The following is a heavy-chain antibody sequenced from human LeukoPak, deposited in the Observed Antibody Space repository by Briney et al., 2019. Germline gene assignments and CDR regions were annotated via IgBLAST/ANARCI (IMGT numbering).Heavy chain of an antibody. V-gene: IGHV1-3*01. CDR3: ARDTSEYYFDY. CDR1: GFTFTNYA. Sequence: ASVKVSCKTSGFTFTNYATHWVRQAPGQSLEWMGWIHAGNGDTKSSQKFQGRVTITRDTSATTTYMELSSLRSADTAVYYCARDTSEYYFDYWGQGTLVTVSS. D-gene: IGHD2/OR15-2a*01. J-gene: IGHJ4*02. CDR2: IHAGNGDT.